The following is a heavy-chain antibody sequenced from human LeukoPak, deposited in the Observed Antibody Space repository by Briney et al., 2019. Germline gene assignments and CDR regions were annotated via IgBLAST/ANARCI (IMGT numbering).Heavy chain of an antibody. J-gene: IGHJ6*02. V-gene: IGHV4-59*12. Sequence: SETLSLTCTVSGGSISSYYWSWIRQPPGKGLEWIGYIYYSGSTNYNPSLKSRVTISVDTSKNQFSLKLGSVTAADTAVYYCARSGTTVNYYYYYGMDVWGQGTTVTVSS. CDR1: GGSISSYY. D-gene: IGHD4-17*01. CDR3: ARSGTTVNYYYYYGMDV. CDR2: IYYSGST.